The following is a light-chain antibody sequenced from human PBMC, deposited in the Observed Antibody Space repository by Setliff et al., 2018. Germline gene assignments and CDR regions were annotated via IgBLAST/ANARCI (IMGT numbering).Light chain of an antibody. CDR2: EVS. Sequence: ALTQPASVSGSPGQSITTSCTGTSSDVGGYNYVSWYQQHPGKAPKLMIYEVSNRPSGVSNRFSGSKSGNTASLTISGLQAEDEADYYCSSYTSSSTLVFGGGTKGTVL. J-gene: IGLJ2*01. CDR3: SSYTSSSTLV. V-gene: IGLV2-14*01. CDR1: SSDVGGYNY.